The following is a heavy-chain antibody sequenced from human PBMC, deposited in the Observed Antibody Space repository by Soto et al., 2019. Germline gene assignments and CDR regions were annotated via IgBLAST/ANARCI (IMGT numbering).Heavy chain of an antibody. CDR1: GFTISDYY. J-gene: IGHJ4*02. Sequence: XVXXVXXGGGLVXXGGSLRLSCAAAGFTISDYYMDWVRQAPGMGLEWVARTRNKVNSYTTEYAAXXXXXXTXXRXXXXXXXXXXXXXXXXXXXAVXXCXRGGRTXXXYFDSWGQGTLVXV. CDR2: TRNKVNSYTT. V-gene: IGHV3-72*01. D-gene: IGHD2-15*01. CDR3: XRGGRTXXXYFDS.